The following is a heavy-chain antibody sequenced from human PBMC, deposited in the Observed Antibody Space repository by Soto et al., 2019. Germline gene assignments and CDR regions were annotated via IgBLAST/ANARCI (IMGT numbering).Heavy chain of an antibody. CDR1: GGSISSSSYY. J-gene: IGHJ6*02. D-gene: IGHD6-19*01. CDR3: AVRSSGWSYYYYYYGLDV. Sequence: QLQLQESGPGLVKPSETLSLTCTVSGGSISSSSYYWGWIRQPPGKGLEWIGRIYYSGSTYYNPSLKSRVTISVDTSKNQFSLKLSSVTAADTAVYYFAVRSSGWSYYYYYYGLDVWGQGTTVTVSS. CDR2: IYYSGST. V-gene: IGHV4-39*01.